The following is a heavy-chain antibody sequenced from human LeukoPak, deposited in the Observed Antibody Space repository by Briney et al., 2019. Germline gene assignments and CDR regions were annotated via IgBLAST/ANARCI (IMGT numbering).Heavy chain of an antibody. D-gene: IGHD6-19*01. V-gene: IGHV3-48*01. CDR1: GFTFSSYS. Sequence: GGSLRLSCAASGFTFSSYSMNWVRQAPGKGLEWVSYINSGSSTMYYADSVKGRFTISRDNAKNSLYLQMSSLRAEDTAVYHCARGSAVSKAVAGFYYDYWGQGTLVTVSS. J-gene: IGHJ4*02. CDR3: ARGSAVSKAVAGFYYDY. CDR2: INSGSSTM.